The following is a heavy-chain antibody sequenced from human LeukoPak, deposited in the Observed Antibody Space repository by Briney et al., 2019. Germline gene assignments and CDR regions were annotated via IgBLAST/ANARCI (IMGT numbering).Heavy chain of an antibody. D-gene: IGHD3-10*01. J-gene: IGHJ6*02. CDR2: IYSGGST. CDR3: ARDLGPMVRGVPYYYYGMDV. Sequence: GGSLRLSCAASGFTFSSYWMSWVRQAPGKGLEWVSVIYSGGSTYYADSVKGRFTISRHNSKNTLYLQMNSLGAEDTAVYYCARDLGPMVRGVPYYYYGMDVWGQGTTVTVSS. V-gene: IGHV3-53*04. CDR1: GFTFSSYW.